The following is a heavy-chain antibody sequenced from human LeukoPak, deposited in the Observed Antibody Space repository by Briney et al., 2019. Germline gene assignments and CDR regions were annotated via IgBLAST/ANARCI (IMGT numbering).Heavy chain of an antibody. CDR1: GGSFSGYY. V-gene: IGHV4-34*01. CDR3: ARHVGYYGSGRSHYYYYYYYMDV. CDR2: IYYSGST. Sequence: SETLSLTCAVYGGSFSGYYWSWIRQPPGKGLEWIGSIYYSGSTYYNPSLKSRVTISVDTSKNQFSLKLSSVTAADTAVYYCARHVGYYGSGRSHYYYYYYYMDVWGKGTTVTISS. J-gene: IGHJ6*03. D-gene: IGHD3-10*01.